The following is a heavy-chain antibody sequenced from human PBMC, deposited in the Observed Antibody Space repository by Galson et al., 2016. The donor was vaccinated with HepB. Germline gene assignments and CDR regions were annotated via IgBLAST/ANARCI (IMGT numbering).Heavy chain of an antibody. CDR1: GGSVSSGSYY. CDR2: IYYSGST. CDR3: TRGPHYHERSGYYWGRFDY. J-gene: IGHJ4*02. V-gene: IGHV4-61*01. D-gene: IGHD3-22*01. Sequence: LSLTCTVSGGSVSSGSYYWSWIRQPPGKGLEWIGYIYYSGSTNYNPSLKSRVTISVDTSKNQFSLKLSSVTAADTAVYYCTRGPHYHERSGYYWGRFDYWGQGTLATVSP.